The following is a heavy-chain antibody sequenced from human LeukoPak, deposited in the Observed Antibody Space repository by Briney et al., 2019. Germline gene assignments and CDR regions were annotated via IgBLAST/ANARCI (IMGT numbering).Heavy chain of an antibody. CDR1: GGTFSSYA. CDR3: ARSYGDYQFDY. J-gene: IGHJ4*02. CDR2: IIPILGIA. Sequence: ASVKVSCKASGGTFSSYAICWVRQAPGQGLEWMGRIIPILGIANYAQKFQGRVTITADKSTSTAYMELSSLRSEGTAVYYCARSYGDYQFDYWGQGTLVTVSS. D-gene: IGHD4-17*01. V-gene: IGHV1-69*04.